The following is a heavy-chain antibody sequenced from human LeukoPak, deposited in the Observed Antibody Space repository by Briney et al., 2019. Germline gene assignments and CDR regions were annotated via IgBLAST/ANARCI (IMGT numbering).Heavy chain of an antibody. CDR2: ISSSSSYI. D-gene: IGHD2-2*01. Sequence: PGGSLRLSCVASGFTFSSYSMNWVRQASGKGLEWVSSISSSSSYIYYADSVKGRFTISRDNAKNSLYLQMNSLRAEDTAVYYCARGQVVPAAEFDYWGQGTLVTVSS. CDR3: ARGQVVPAAEFDY. CDR1: GFTFSSYS. V-gene: IGHV3-21*01. J-gene: IGHJ4*02.